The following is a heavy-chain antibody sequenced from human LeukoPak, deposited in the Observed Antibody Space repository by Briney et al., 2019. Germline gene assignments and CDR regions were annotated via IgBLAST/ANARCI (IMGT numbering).Heavy chain of an antibody. CDR2: INPSGGST. D-gene: IGHD3-22*01. J-gene: IGHJ4*02. CDR1: GYTFTSYY. V-gene: IGHV1-46*01. CDR3: ARDLREDSSGYYYDY. Sequence: EASVKVSCEASGYTFTSYYMHWVRQAPGQGLEWMGIINPSGGSTSYAQKFQGRVTMTRDTSTSTVYMELSSLRSEDTAVYYCARDLREDSSGYYYDYWGQGTLVTVSS.